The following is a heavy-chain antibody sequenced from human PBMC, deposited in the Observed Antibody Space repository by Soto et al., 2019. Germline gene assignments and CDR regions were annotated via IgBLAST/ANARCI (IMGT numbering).Heavy chain of an antibody. D-gene: IGHD3-3*01. Sequence: QMQLVQSGAEVKKPGASVKVSCKASGYTFTRHYIHWVRQAPGQGLDWMGIINSSGGHTYYAQKFQGRVALISDTSTSTVYMELRSLRYEDTAVYYSARDLLEAGSDGLDIWGQGTMVTVSS. J-gene: IGHJ3*02. CDR1: GYTFTRHY. CDR2: INSSGGHT. V-gene: IGHV1-46*01. CDR3: ARDLLEAGSDGLDI.